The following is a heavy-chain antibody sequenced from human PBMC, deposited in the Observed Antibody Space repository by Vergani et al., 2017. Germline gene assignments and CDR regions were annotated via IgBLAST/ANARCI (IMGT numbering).Heavy chain of an antibody. CDR3: ARDQDIVVVPAAIYNWFDP. CDR1: GYTFTSYA. J-gene: IGHJ5*02. CDR2: INAGNGNT. V-gene: IGHV1-3*01. D-gene: IGHD2-2*01. Sequence: QVQLVQSGSELKKPGASVKVSCKASGYTFTSYAMHWVRQAPGQRLEWMGWINAGNGNTKYSQKFQGRVTITRDTSASTAYMELSSLRSEDTAVYYCARDQDIVVVPAAIYNWFDPWGQGTLVTVSS.